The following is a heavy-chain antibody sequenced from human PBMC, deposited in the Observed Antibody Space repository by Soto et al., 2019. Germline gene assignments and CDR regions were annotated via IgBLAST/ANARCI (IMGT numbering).Heavy chain of an antibody. CDR3: AKDPGITIFGVVKAIYYYGMDV. CDR2: ISYDGSNK. V-gene: IGHV3-30*18. CDR1: GFTFSSYG. D-gene: IGHD3-3*01. J-gene: IGHJ6*02. Sequence: GGSLRLSCAASGFTFSSYGMHWVRQAPGKGLEWVAVISYDGSNKYYADSVKGRFTISRDNSKNTLYLQMNSLRAEDTAVYYCAKDPGITIFGVVKAIYYYGMDVWGQGTTVTVSS.